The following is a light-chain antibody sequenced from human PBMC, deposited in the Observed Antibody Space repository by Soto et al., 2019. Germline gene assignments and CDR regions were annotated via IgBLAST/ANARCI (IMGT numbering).Light chain of an antibody. V-gene: IGKV1-5*03. J-gene: IGKJ2*01. Sequence: DIPMTQSPSTLSASVGDRVTITCRASQSINSWLAWYQQKPGKAPRLLIYRASSLEGGVPSRFSGSGSGTDFTLTISSLQPEDFATYYCQQSYSTPYTFGQGTKLEIK. CDR2: RAS. CDR3: QQSYSTPYT. CDR1: QSINSW.